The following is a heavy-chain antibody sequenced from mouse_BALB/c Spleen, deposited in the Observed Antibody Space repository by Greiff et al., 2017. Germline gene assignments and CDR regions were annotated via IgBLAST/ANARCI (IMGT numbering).Heavy chain of an antibody. CDR2: INPSTGYT. J-gene: IGHJ2*01. D-gene: IGHD2-2*01. CDR1: GYTFTSYW. V-gene: IGHV1-7*01. Sequence: VKLQESGAELAKPGASVKMSCKASGYTFTSYWMHWVKQRPGQGLEWIGYINPSTGYTEYNQKFKDKATLTADKSSSTAYMQLSSLTSEDSAVYYCARGLRNFDYWGQGTTLTVSS. CDR3: ARGLRNFDY.